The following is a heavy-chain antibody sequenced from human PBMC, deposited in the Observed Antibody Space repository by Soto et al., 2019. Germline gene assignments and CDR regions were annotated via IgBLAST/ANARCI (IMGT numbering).Heavy chain of an antibody. CDR3: ARAIAAAGTGIDY. V-gene: IGHV4-59*01. CDR2: IYYSGST. J-gene: IGHJ4*02. CDR1: GGSTKNYY. D-gene: IGHD6-13*01. Sequence: PSETLSLTCTVSGGSTKNYYWSWIRQPPGKGLEWIGHIYYSGSTNYNPSLKSRVTISIDTSKNQFSLKLSSVTAADTALYYCARAIAAAGTGIDYWGQGTQVTVSS.